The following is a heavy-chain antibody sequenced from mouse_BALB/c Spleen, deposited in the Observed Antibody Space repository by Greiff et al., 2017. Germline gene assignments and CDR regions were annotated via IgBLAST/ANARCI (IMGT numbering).Heavy chain of an antibody. CDR1: GYSFTGYY. CDR2: INPYNGAT. Sequence: EVQLQQSGPELVKPGASVKISCKASGYSFTGYYMHWVKQSHVKSLEWIGRINPYNGATSYNQNFKDKASLTVDKSSSTAYMELHSLTSEDSAVYYCARGGSYGWFAYWGQGTLVTVSA. CDR3: ARGGSYGWFAY. D-gene: IGHD1-1*02. J-gene: IGHJ3*01. V-gene: IGHV1-26*01.